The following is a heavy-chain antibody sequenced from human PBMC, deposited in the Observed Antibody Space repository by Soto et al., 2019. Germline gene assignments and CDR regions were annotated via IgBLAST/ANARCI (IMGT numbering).Heavy chain of an antibody. Sequence: GASVKVSCKASGDTFSSYAISWVRQAPGQGLEWMGGIIPIFGTANYAQKFQGRVTITADESTSTAYMELSNLRSEDTAVYYCARDGSGCRSRASPMDVWGQGTTVTVSS. CDR2: IIPIFGTA. D-gene: IGHD3-22*01. J-gene: IGHJ6*02. V-gene: IGHV1-69*13. CDR1: GDTFSSYA. CDR3: ARDGSGCRSRASPMDV.